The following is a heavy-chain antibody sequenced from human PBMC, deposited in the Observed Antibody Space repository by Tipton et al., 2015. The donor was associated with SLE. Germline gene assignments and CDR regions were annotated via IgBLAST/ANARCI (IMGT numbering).Heavy chain of an antibody. Sequence: TLSLTCTVSGGSISSSSYYWGWIRQPPGKGLEWIGSIYYSGSTYYNPSLKSRVTISVDTSKNHFSLKLSSVTAADTAVYYCASQNAIRGDACDIWGQGTMVTVSS. D-gene: IGHD2-2*01. CDR1: GGSISSSSYY. CDR2: IYYSGST. J-gene: IGHJ3*02. CDR3: ASQNAIRGDACDI. V-gene: IGHV4-39*07.